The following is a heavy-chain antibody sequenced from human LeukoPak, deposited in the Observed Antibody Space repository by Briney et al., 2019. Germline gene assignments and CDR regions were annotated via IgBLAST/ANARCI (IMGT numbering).Heavy chain of an antibody. Sequence: GGSLRLSCAASGFTFSSYSMNWVRQAPGKGLEWVSSISSSSSYIYYADSVKGRFTISRDNAKNSLYLQMNSLRAEDTAVYYCARELYDYVWGSYRYPYDYWGQGTLVTVSS. CDR1: GFTFSSYS. V-gene: IGHV3-21*01. D-gene: IGHD3-16*02. CDR2: ISSSSSYI. CDR3: ARELYDYVWGSYRYPYDY. J-gene: IGHJ4*02.